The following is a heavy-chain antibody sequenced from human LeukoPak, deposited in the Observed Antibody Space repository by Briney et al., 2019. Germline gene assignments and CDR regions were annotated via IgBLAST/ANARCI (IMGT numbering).Heavy chain of an antibody. J-gene: IGHJ4*02. CDR1: GFTFSSYG. D-gene: IGHD3-22*01. Sequence: PGGYLRLSCAASGFTFSSYGMHWVRQAPGKGLEWVAVIWYDGSNKYYADSVKGRFTISRDNSKNTLYLQMNSLRAEDTAVYYCARDWSPYDSSGYPCLWGQGTLVTVSS. CDR3: ARDWSPYDSSGYPCL. V-gene: IGHV3-33*01. CDR2: IWYDGSNK.